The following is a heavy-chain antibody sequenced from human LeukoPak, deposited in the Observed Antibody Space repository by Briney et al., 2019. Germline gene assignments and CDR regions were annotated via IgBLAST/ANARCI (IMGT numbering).Heavy chain of an antibody. V-gene: IGHV3-30-3*01. CDR1: GFTFSSYA. CDR3: ATDSGSYSVYYYYYYGMDV. Sequence: GRSLRLSCAASGFTFSSYAMHWVRQAPGKGLEWVAVISYDGSNKYYADSVKGRFTISRDNSKNTLYLQMNSLRAEDTAVYYCATDSGSYSVYYYYYYGMDVWGQGTTVTVSS. J-gene: IGHJ6*02. D-gene: IGHD1-26*01. CDR2: ISYDGSNK.